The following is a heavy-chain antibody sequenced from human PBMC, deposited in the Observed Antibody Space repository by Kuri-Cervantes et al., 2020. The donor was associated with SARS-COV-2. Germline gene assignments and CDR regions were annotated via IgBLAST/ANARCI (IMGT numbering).Heavy chain of an antibody. CDR2: IYTSGST. Sequence: LRLSCTVSGGSISSGSYYWSWIRQPAGKGLEWIGRIYTSGSTNYNPSLKSRVTISVDTSKNQLSLKLSSVTAADTAVYYCAREDSSGYYFDYWGQGTLVTVSS. D-gene: IGHD3-22*01. CDR1: GGSISSGSYY. J-gene: IGHJ4*02. CDR3: AREDSSGYYFDY. V-gene: IGHV4-61*02.